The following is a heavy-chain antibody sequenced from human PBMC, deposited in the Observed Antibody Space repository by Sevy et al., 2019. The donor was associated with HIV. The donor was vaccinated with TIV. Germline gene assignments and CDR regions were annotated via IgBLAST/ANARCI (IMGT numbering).Heavy chain of an antibody. V-gene: IGHV4-59*01. Sequence: SETPSLTCTVSGGSISSYYWSWIRQPPGKGLEWIGYIYYSGSTNYNPSLKSRVTISVDTSKNQFSLKLSSVTAADTAVYYCARLYYDFWSGYYPLGYYYYGMDVWGQGTTVTVSS. CDR1: GGSISSYY. J-gene: IGHJ6*02. CDR3: ARLYYDFWSGYYPLGYYYYGMDV. D-gene: IGHD3-3*01. CDR2: IYYSGST.